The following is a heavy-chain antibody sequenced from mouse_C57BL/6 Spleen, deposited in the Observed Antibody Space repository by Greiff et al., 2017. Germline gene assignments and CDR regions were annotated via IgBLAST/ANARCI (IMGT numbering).Heavy chain of an antibody. J-gene: IGHJ3*01. Sequence: QVQLQQSGPELVKPGASVKISCKASGYAFSSSWMNWVKQRPGKGLEWIGRIYPGDGDTNYNGKFKGKATLTADKSSSTAYMQLSSLTSEDSAVYFCATSTMVTKLAYWGQGTLVTVSA. CDR2: IYPGDGDT. CDR3: ATSTMVTKLAY. V-gene: IGHV1-82*01. CDR1: GYAFSSSW. D-gene: IGHD2-2*01.